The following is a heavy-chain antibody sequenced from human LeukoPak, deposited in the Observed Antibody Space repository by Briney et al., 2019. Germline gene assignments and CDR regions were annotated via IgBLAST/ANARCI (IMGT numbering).Heavy chain of an antibody. Sequence: GGSLRLSCAASGFTFSSYSMNWVRQAPGKGLEWVSSISSSSSYIYYADSVKGRFTISRDNAKNSLYLQMNSLRAEDTAVYYCARESDPRGYYYGSGSPLDYWGQGTLVTVSS. J-gene: IGHJ4*02. CDR2: ISSSSSYI. CDR3: ARESDPRGYYYGSGSPLDY. D-gene: IGHD3-10*01. V-gene: IGHV3-21*01. CDR1: GFTFSSYS.